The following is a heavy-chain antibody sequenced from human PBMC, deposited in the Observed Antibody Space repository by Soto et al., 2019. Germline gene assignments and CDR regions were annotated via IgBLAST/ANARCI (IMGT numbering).Heavy chain of an antibody. V-gene: IGHV3-30-3*01. J-gene: IGHJ3*02. D-gene: IGHD1-26*01. CDR3: ARVLEGGANAFDI. CDR2: ISYDGSNK. CDR1: GFTFSSYA. Sequence: QVQLVESGGGVVQPGRSLRLSCAASGFTFSSYAMHWVRQAPGKGLEWVAVISYDGSNKYYADSVKGRFTISRDNSKNTRDLQMNSLRAEDTAVYYCARVLEGGANAFDIWGQGTMVTVSS.